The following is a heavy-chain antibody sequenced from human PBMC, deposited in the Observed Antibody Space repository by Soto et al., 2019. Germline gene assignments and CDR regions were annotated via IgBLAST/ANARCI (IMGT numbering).Heavy chain of an antibody. J-gene: IGHJ5*02. D-gene: IGHD3-3*01. CDR1: GFTFSSQW. CDR3: AISYDSPGGP. V-gene: IGHV3-7*01. CDR2: IKGDGSAK. Sequence: GGSLTLSCAASGFTFSSQWMSWVRQTPGKGLEWVANIKGDGSAKFYVDSVRGRFTISRDNAKNSLYLQMNSLRVEDTAVYYCAISYDSPGGPWGQGTLVTVSS.